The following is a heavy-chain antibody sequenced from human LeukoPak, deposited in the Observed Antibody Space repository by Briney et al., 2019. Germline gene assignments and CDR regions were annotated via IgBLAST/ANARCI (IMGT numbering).Heavy chain of an antibody. D-gene: IGHD1-26*01. CDR1: GFTFSNYW. V-gene: IGHV3-74*01. CDR3: ARVRSGSSAGNYGMDV. CDR2: INSDGSST. J-gene: IGHJ6*02. Sequence: GGSLRHSCAASGFTFSNYWMHWVRQAPGKGLVWVSRINSDGSSTTYADSVKGRFTISRDNAKNTLYVQMNSLRAEDTAVYYCARVRSGSSAGNYGMDVWGQGTTVTVSS.